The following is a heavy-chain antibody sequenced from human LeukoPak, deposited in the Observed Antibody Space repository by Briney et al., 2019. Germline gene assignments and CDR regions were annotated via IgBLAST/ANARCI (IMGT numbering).Heavy chain of an antibody. J-gene: IGHJ4*02. CDR2: IYYSGST. CDR3: ASRYSNSLILDY. CDR1: GGSISSSSYY. D-gene: IGHD6-13*01. Sequence: SETLSLTCTVSGGSISSSSYYWGWIRQPPGKGLEWIGSIYYSGSTYYNPSLKSRVTISVDTSKNQFSLKLSSVTAADTAVYYCASRYSNSLILDYWGQGTLVTVSS. V-gene: IGHV4-39*01.